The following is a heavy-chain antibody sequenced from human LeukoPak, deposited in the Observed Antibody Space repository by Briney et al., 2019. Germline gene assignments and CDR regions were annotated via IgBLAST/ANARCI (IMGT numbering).Heavy chain of an antibody. CDR3: SMDLSGAHDY. CDR2: VNTDGRTT. Sequence: GGSLRLSCAASGFTFSSYWMHWVRPAPGKGLVWVSRVNTDGRTTNYADSVRGRFTISRDNAENTLYLQMNSLRVEDTAVYYCSMDLSGAHDYWGQGSVVTVSS. D-gene: IGHD2-2*03. CDR1: GFTFSSYW. V-gene: IGHV3-74*01. J-gene: IGHJ4*02.